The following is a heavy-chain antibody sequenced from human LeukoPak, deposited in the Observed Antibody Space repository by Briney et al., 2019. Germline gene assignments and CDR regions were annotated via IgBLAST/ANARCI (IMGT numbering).Heavy chain of an antibody. D-gene: IGHD3-22*01. Sequence: GXSLRLSCAASGFTFSSYDMNWVRQAPGKGLEWVSYISISGRTIYYADSVKGRFTISRDNAKNSLYLQMNSLRVEDTAVYYCAREPHDSSGYPTGWGQGTMVTVSS. J-gene: IGHJ3*01. CDR2: ISISGRTI. CDR3: AREPHDSSGYPTG. CDR1: GFTFSSYD. V-gene: IGHV3-48*03.